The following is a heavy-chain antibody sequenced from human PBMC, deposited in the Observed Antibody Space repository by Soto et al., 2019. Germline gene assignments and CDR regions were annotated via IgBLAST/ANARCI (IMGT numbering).Heavy chain of an antibody. Sequence: QVQLQQWGAGLLKPSETLSLTCAVYGGSFSGYYWSWIRQPPGKGLEWIGEINHSGSTNYNPSLKSRVTISVDTSKNQSSLKLSSVTAADTAVYYCARGLLGINGYFDYWGQGTLVTVSS. V-gene: IGHV4-34*01. CDR1: GGSFSGYY. J-gene: IGHJ4*02. CDR3: ARGLLGINGYFDY. D-gene: IGHD7-27*01. CDR2: INHSGST.